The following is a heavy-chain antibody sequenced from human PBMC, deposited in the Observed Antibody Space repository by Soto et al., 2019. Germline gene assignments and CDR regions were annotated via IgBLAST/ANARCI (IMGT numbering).Heavy chain of an antibody. D-gene: IGHD1-1*01. CDR3: ALSWYSYYFDL. V-gene: IGHV3-33*08. CDR2: IWYDGSDK. J-gene: IGHJ4*02. Sequence: GGSLRLSCAASGFTFSSYGMHWVRQAPGKGLEWVAVIWYDGSDKYYADSVKGRFTISRDNSKNTLYLQMNGLRAEDTAVYYCALSWYSYYFDLWGQGTLVTVSS. CDR1: GFTFSSYG.